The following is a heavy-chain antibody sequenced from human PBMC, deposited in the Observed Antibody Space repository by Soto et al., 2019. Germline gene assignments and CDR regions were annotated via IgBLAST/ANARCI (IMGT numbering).Heavy chain of an antibody. V-gene: IGHV1-69*13. J-gene: IGHJ4*02. CDR1: GGTFSSYA. D-gene: IGHD6-19*01. CDR2: IIPTFGTA. Sequence: SVKVSCKASGGTFSSYAISWVRQAPGQGLEWMGGIIPTFGTANYAQKFQGRVTITADESTSTAYMELSSLRSEDTAVYYCVRDQRFPSLAFTGYSSGWYEVDWGQGTLVTVSS. CDR3: VRDQRFPSLAFTGYSSGWYEVD.